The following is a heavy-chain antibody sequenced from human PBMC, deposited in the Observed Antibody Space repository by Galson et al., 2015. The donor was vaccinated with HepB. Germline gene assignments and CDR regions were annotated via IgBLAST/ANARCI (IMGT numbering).Heavy chain of an antibody. CDR1: GGTFSSYA. CDR3: ARIPNIAVAYAFDI. J-gene: IGHJ3*02. D-gene: IGHD6-19*01. Sequence: SVKVSCKASGGTFSSYAISWVRQAPGQGLEWMGRIIPILGIANYAQKFQGRVTITADKSTSTACMELSSLRSEDTAVYYCARIPNIAVAYAFDIWGQGTMVTVSS. CDR2: IIPILGIA. V-gene: IGHV1-69*04.